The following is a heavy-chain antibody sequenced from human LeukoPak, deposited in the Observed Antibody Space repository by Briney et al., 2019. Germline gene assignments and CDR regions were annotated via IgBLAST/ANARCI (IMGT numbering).Heavy chain of an antibody. J-gene: IGHJ4*02. CDR3: ARDLNFWSSYSTRGFDY. Sequence: GGSLRLSFAASGFTFSSYSMTWVRQAPGKGLEWVSSITGSSTYIDYADSVKGRFTISRDNAKNSLYLQMNSLRAEDTAVYYCARDLNFWSSYSTRGFDYWGQGTLVTVSS. CDR1: GFTFSSYS. D-gene: IGHD3-3*01. V-gene: IGHV3-21*01. CDR2: ITGSSTYI.